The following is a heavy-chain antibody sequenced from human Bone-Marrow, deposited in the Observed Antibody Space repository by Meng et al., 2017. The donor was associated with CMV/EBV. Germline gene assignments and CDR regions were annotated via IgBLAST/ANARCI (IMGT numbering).Heavy chain of an antibody. CDR3: ARRTGFDY. J-gene: IGHJ4*02. V-gene: IGHV1-18*01. CDR2: ISAYNGNT. CDR1: GYTFTSYG. D-gene: IGHD3/OR15-3a*01. Sequence: ASVKVSCKASGYTFTSYGISWVRQAPGQGLEWMGWISAYNGNTNYAQKFQGRVTMTRDTSISTAYMELSRLRSDDTAVYYCARRTGFDYWGQGTLVTVSS.